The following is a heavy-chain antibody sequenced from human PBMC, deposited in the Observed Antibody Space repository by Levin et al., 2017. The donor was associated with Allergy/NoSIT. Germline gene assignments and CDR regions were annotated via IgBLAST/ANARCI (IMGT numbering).Heavy chain of an antibody. CDR1: GYSFTSYW. Sequence: PGESLKISCKGSGYSFTSYWIGWVRQMPGKGLEWMGIIYPGDSDTRYSPSFQGQVTISADKSISTAYLQWSSLKASDTAMYYCARHGVNDDDILTGYPLTYYYYYMDVWGKGTTVTVSS. CDR3: ARHGVNDDDILTGYPLTYYYYYMDV. CDR2: IYPGDSDT. D-gene: IGHD3-9*01. V-gene: IGHV5-51*01. J-gene: IGHJ6*03.